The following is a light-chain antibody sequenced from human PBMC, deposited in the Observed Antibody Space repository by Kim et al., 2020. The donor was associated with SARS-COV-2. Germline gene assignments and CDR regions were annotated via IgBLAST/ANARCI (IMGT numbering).Light chain of an antibody. V-gene: IGLV2-14*03. CDR1: SSDIGDYNY. Sequence: HSALTQSASVSGSPGQSITISCIGTSSDIGDYNYVYWYQQQPGKAPKLMISDVYKRPSGVSSRFSGSKSGSTASLTISGLQAEDEADYYCSSFTTTGTYLIFGGGTQLTVL. CDR3: SSFTTTGTYLI. J-gene: IGLJ2*01. CDR2: DVY.